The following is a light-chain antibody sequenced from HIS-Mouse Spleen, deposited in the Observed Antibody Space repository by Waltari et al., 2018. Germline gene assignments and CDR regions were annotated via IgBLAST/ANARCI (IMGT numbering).Light chain of an antibody. CDR2: EVS. J-gene: IGLJ1*01. CDR1: SSDVGGYTY. Sequence: QSALTQPPSASGSPGQSVTISCPGTSSDVGGYTYVPWYQQHPGKAPKLMIYEVSKRPSGVPDRFSGSKSGNTASLTVSGLQAEDEADYYCSSYAGSNNYVFGTGTKVTVL. CDR3: SSYAGSNNYV. V-gene: IGLV2-8*01.